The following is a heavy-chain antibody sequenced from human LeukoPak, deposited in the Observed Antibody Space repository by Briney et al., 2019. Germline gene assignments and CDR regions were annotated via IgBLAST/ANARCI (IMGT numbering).Heavy chain of an antibody. D-gene: IGHD3-22*01. CDR3: ARDERYDSSGYPFDY. J-gene: IGHJ4*02. CDR1: GYSFTGYF. CDR2: FNLNSGDT. Sequence: ASVKVSCKASGYSFTGYFMHWVRQAPGQGLEWMGWFNLNSGDTNYAQKFQGRVTMTRDTPISTAYMELSRLRSDDTAVYYCARDERYDSSGYPFDYWGQGTLVTVSS. V-gene: IGHV1-2*02.